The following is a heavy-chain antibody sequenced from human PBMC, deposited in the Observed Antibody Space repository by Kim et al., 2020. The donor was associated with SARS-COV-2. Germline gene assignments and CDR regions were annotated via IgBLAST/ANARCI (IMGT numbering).Heavy chain of an antibody. J-gene: IGHJ6*02. D-gene: IGHD6-13*01. V-gene: IGHV1-8*01. Sequence: ASVKVSCKASGYTFTSYDINWVRQATGQGLEWMGWMNPNSGNTGYAQKFQGRVTMTRNTSISTAYMELSSLRSEDTAVYYCARGTPTGYSSSWSLRSYYYYGMDVWGQGTTVTVSS. CDR3: ARGTPTGYSSSWSLRSYYYYGMDV. CDR1: GYTFTSYD. CDR2: MNPNSGNT.